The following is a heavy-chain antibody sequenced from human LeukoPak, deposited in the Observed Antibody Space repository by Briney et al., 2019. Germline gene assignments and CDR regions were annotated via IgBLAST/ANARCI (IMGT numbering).Heavy chain of an antibody. J-gene: IGHJ4*02. CDR2: IYYSGST. V-gene: IGHV4-39*01. Sequence: SETLSLTCTVSGGSISSSSYYWGWIRQPPGKGLEWIGSIYYSGSTYYNPSLKSRVTISVDTSKNQFSLKLSSVTAADTAVYYCARAGQWLELWYFDYWGQGTLVTVSS. CDR1: GGSISSSSYY. CDR3: ARAGQWLELWYFDY. D-gene: IGHD6-19*01.